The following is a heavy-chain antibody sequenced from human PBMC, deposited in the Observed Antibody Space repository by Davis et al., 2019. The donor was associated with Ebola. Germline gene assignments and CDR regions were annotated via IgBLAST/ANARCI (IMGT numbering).Heavy chain of an antibody. D-gene: IGHD6-13*01. CDR3: ARGSSSWQGWYYYYYGMDV. CDR2: ISDSSTTI. Sequence: GESLKISCAASGFTFSAYSMNWVRQAPGKGLEWVSYISDSSTTIYCADSVKGRFTISRDNAKNSLYLQMNSLRAEDTAVYYCARGSSSWQGWYYYYYGMDVWGKGTTVTVSS. J-gene: IGHJ6*04. CDR1: GFTFSAYS. V-gene: IGHV3-48*01.